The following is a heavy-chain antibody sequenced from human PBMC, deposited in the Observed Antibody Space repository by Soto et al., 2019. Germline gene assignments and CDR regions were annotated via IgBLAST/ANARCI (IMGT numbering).Heavy chain of an antibody. V-gene: IGHV3-23*01. J-gene: IGHJ6*02. CDR1: GFTFNKYV. D-gene: IGHD3-3*01. CDR2: ISDSGATL. Sequence: EVQLLESGGGLVQPGGSLRLSCAGSGFTFNKYVMSWVRQGPDKGLEWVSGISDSGATLYYSDSVKGRFAISRDDSKNTLYLQMNSLRAEDTGVYYCVKDWSGTRCPCMDVWGQGTTVTVSS. CDR3: VKDWSGTRCPCMDV.